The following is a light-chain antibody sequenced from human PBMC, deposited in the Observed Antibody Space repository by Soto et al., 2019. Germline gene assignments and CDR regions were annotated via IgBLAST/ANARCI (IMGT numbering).Light chain of an antibody. J-gene: IGLJ2*01. CDR2: SNN. Sequence: QSVLTQPPSASGTPGQRVTISXSGSSSNIGSNTVNWYQQLPGTAPKLLIYSNNQRPSGVPDRFSGSKSGTSASLAISGLQSEDEADYYCAAWDDSLNGVVFGGGTKLTVL. CDR3: AAWDDSLNGVV. CDR1: SSNIGSNT. V-gene: IGLV1-44*01.